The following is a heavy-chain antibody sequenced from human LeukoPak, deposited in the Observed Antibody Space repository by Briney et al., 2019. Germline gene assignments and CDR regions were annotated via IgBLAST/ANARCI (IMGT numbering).Heavy chain of an antibody. CDR1: GFTFSSYA. Sequence: GRSLRLSCAASGFTFSSYAMHWVRQAPGKGLEWVAVISYDGSNKYYADSMKGRFTISRDNSKNTLYLQMNSLRAEDTAVYCCARDQSIITMIWGFDYWGQGTLVTVSS. CDR2: ISYDGSNK. V-gene: IGHV3-30*04. J-gene: IGHJ4*02. D-gene: IGHD3-22*01. CDR3: ARDQSIITMIWGFDY.